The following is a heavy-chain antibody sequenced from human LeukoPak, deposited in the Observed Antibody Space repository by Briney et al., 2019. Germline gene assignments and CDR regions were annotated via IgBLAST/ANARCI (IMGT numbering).Heavy chain of an antibody. V-gene: IGHV4-39*07. J-gene: IGHJ5*02. Sequence: SETLSLTCTVSGGSISSSSYYWGWIRQPPGKGLEWIGSIYYSGSIYYNPSLKSRVTMSVDTSKSQFSLKLSSVTAADTAVYYCAREWNDVSGYNWFDPWGQGTLVTVSS. CDR2: IYYSGSI. D-gene: IGHD1-1*01. CDR1: GGSISSSSYY. CDR3: AREWNDVSGYNWFDP.